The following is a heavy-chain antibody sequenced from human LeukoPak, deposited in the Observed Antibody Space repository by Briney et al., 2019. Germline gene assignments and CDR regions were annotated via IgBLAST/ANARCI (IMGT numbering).Heavy chain of an antibody. CDR1: GGSISSSSYY. V-gene: IGHV4-39*07. CDR3: ASNPSYYFDY. J-gene: IGHJ4*02. Sequence: SETLSLTCTVSGGSISSSSYYWGWIRQPPGKGLEWIGEINHSGSTNYNPSLKSRVTISVDTSKNQFSLKLSSVTAADTAVYYCASNPSYYFDYWGQGTLVTVSS. D-gene: IGHD1-14*01. CDR2: INHSGST.